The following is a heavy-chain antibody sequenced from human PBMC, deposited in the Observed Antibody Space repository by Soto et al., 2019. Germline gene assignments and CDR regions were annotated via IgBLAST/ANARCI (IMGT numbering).Heavy chain of an antibody. Sequence: HGGSLRLSCAASGFTFSSYDMNWVRQAPGKGLEWVSYIITSGSTRFYADSVEGRFTVSRDNAKNSLYLEMNSLRAEDTAVYYCARGRPHTDYGMDVWGQGTTVTVSS. CDR3: ARGRPHTDYGMDV. J-gene: IGHJ6*02. CDR2: IITSGSTR. CDR1: GFTFSSYD. V-gene: IGHV3-48*03.